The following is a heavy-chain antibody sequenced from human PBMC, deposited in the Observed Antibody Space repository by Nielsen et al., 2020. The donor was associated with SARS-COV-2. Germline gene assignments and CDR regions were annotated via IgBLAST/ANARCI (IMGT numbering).Heavy chain of an antibody. V-gene: IGHV3-21*01. J-gene: IGHJ4*02. CDR3: ARDQVAAAGNFYFDF. Sequence: GESLKISCAASGFSLRSSSMNWVRQAPGKGLEWVSSISDTGTYMHFAVSVSGRFTISRDSAKNSLYLQMDRLKVEDTAVYFCARDQVAAAGNFYFDFWGQGTLVTVSS. CDR2: ISDTGTYM. D-gene: IGHD6-13*01. CDR1: GFSLRSSS.